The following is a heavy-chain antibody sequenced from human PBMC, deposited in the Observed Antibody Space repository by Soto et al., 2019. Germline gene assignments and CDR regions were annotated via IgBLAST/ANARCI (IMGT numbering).Heavy chain of an antibody. CDR1: GGSISSGDYY. CDR2: ILYSGST. J-gene: IGHJ5*02. V-gene: IGHV4-30-4*01. Sequence: QVQLQESGPGLVKPSQTLSLTCTVSGGSISSGDYYWSWIRQPPGKGLEWIGYILYSGSTYYNPSLKSRVTITVDTSKNQFSLKLSSVTAADTGVYYCARYGGYEGLRFDPWGQGTLVTVSS. CDR3: ARYGGYEGLRFDP. D-gene: IGHD5-12*01.